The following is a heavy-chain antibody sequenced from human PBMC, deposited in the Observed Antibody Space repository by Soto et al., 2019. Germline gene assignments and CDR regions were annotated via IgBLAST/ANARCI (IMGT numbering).Heavy chain of an antibody. J-gene: IGHJ4*02. CDR3: ASVPPFC. CDR1: GDRITSNIAA. Sequence: QVQLQQSGPGLVKPSQTLSLTCNISGDRITSNIAAWNWIRQSPSRGLEWLGRTYYRSKWHYDYAXXVKGRITIHPDTSKNQFSLQLNSVTPEDTAVYYCASVPPFCWGQGTLVTVSS. V-gene: IGHV6-1*01. CDR2: TYYRSKWHY.